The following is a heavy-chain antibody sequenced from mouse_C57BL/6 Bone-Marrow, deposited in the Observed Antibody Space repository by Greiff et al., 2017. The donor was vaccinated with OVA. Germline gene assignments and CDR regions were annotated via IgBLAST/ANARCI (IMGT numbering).Heavy chain of an antibody. CDR3: ARRGGEDDGYY. V-gene: IGHV1-81*01. CDR1: GYTFTSYG. D-gene: IGHD2-3*01. CDR2: IYPRSGNT. J-gene: IGHJ2*01. Sequence: QVQLQQSGAELARPGASVKLSCKASGYTFTSYGISWVKQRTGQGLEWIGEIYPRSGNTYYNVKFKGKATLTADKSSSTAYMELRSLTSEDSAVYFWARRGGEDDGYYWGQGTTLTVSS.